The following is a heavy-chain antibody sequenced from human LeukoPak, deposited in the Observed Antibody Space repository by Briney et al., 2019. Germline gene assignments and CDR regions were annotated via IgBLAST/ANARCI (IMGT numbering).Heavy chain of an antibody. CDR3: AKDSGIVVVTATNFEN. D-gene: IGHD2-21*02. V-gene: IGHV3-30*18. Sequence: GGSLRLSCAASGFSFGSYGMHWVRQAPGKGLEWVAVISYVGSNKYYADSVKGRFTISRDNSKNTLYLQMNSLRAEDTAVYYCAKDSGIVVVTATNFENWGQGTLVTVSS. CDR2: ISYVGSNK. J-gene: IGHJ4*02. CDR1: GFSFGSYG.